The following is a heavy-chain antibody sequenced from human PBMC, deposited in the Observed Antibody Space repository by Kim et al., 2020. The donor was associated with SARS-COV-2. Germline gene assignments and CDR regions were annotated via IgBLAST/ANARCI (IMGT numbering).Heavy chain of an antibody. J-gene: IGHJ4*01. CDR3: AIERLTAGDTSSDFDC. D-gene: IGHD6-13*01. Sequence: GGSLRLSCAASGFTFSGYSMNWVRQAPGKGLEWVSSISSSSSHIFYADSVKGRFTISRDNAKNSLYLQMNSLRAEDTAGYYCAIERLTAGDTSSDFDCWG. CDR2: ISSSSSHI. V-gene: IGHV3-21*01. CDR1: GFTFSGYS.